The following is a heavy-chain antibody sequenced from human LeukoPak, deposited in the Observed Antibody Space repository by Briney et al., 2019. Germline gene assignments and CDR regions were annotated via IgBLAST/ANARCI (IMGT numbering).Heavy chain of an antibody. CDR1: GFTFSSYS. CDR2: ISSSSTYI. Sequence: GGSLRLCCAASGFTFSSYSMNWVRQARGKGVEWVSSISSSSTYIYYADSVKGRFTISRDNAKNSLYLQMNSPRAEDTAVYYSAREALPGYWGQGTLITVSA. CDR3: AREALPGY. V-gene: IGHV3-21*01. J-gene: IGHJ4*02.